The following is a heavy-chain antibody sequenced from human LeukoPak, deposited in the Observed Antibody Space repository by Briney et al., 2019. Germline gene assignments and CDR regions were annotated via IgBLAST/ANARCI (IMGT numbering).Heavy chain of an antibody. CDR2: ISYDGSNK. Sequence: PGGSLRLSCAASGFTFSSYAMHWVRQAPGKGLEWVAVISYDGSNKYYADSVKGRFTISRDNSNNTLYLQMNSLRAEDTAVYYCARTSSSWYQVDSWGQGTLVTVSS. D-gene: IGHD6-13*01. V-gene: IGHV3-30-3*01. CDR1: GFTFSSYA. J-gene: IGHJ4*02. CDR3: ARTSSSWYQVDS.